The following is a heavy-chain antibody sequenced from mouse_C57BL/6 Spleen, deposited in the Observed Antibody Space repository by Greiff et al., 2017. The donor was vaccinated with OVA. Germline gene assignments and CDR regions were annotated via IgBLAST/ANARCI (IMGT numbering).Heavy chain of an antibody. J-gene: IGHJ4*01. D-gene: IGHD2-3*01. V-gene: IGHV2-2*01. CDR2: IWSGGST. CDR1: GFSLTSYG. CDR3: ARIYDGLYYAMDY. Sequence: QVQLKESGPGLVQPSQSLSITCTVSGFSLTSYGVHWVRQSPGKGLEWLGVIWSGGSTDYNAAFISRLSISKDNSKSQVFFKMNSLQADDTAIYYCARIYDGLYYAMDYWGQGTSVTVSS.